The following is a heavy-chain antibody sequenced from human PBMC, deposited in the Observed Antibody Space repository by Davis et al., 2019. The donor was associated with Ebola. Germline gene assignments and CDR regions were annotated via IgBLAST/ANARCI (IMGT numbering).Heavy chain of an antibody. J-gene: IGHJ6*02. V-gene: IGHV3-30-3*01. CDR3: ARDLVLSFIAAADPGLIGMDV. Sequence: PGGSLRLSCAASGFTFSDHYMDWVRQAPGKGLEWVAVISYDGSNKYYADSVKGRFTISRDNSKNTLYLQMNSLRAEDTAVYYCARDLVLSFIAAADPGLIGMDVWGQGTTVTVSS. CDR1: GFTFSDHY. D-gene: IGHD6-13*01. CDR2: ISYDGSNK.